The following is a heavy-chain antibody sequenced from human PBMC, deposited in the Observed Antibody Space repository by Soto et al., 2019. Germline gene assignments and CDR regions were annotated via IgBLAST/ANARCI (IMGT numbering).Heavy chain of an antibody. Sequence: EVQLVESGGGLVKPGGSLRLSCAASGFTFSSYSIIWVRQAPGKGLEWVSSISSSSTYIYYADTVKGRFTISRDNAKNSLYLQMSSLRAEDTAVYYCARGPPNDYWGQGTLVTVSS. J-gene: IGHJ4*02. CDR2: ISSSSTYI. CDR1: GFTFSSYS. V-gene: IGHV3-21*01. CDR3: ARGPPNDY.